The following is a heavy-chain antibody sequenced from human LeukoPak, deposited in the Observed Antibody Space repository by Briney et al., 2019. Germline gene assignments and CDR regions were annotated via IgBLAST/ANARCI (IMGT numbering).Heavy chain of an antibody. Sequence: TGGSLRLSCAASGFTVSSNYMSWVRQAPGKGLEWVSVIYSGGSTYYADSVKGRSTISRDNSKNTLYLQMNSLRAEDTAVYYCARARSYYDSSGYYWGSIYYFDYWGQGTLVTVSS. CDR1: GFTVSSNY. CDR2: IYSGGST. CDR3: ARARSYYDSSGYYWGSIYYFDY. J-gene: IGHJ4*02. D-gene: IGHD3-22*01. V-gene: IGHV3-66*01.